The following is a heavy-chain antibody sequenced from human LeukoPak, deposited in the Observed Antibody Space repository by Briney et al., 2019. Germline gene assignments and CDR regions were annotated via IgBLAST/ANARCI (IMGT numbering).Heavy chain of an antibody. CDR2: MSGSGGST. J-gene: IGHJ4*02. D-gene: IGHD3-3*01. Sequence: PGGSLRLSCAASGFTFSNYAMTWVRQAPGKGLEWVSAMSGSGGSTYYADSVKGRFTISRDNSKNTLYLQMNSLRAEDTAVYYCAKFMIPMDYWGQGTLVTVSS. CDR1: GFTFSNYA. V-gene: IGHV3-23*01. CDR3: AKFMIPMDY.